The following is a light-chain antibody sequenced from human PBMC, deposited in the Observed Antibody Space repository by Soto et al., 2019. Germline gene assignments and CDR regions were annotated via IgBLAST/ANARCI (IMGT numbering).Light chain of an antibody. Sequence: EIVLTQSPGTLSLSPGERATLSCRASQSVSSSYLAWYQQKPGQAPRLLIYGASSRATGIPDRSSGSGSGKDVTLTISRLEPEDFAVYYCQQYGSSLFTFGPGIKVDIK. CDR3: QQYGSSLFT. CDR1: QSVSSSY. CDR2: GAS. V-gene: IGKV3-20*01. J-gene: IGKJ3*01.